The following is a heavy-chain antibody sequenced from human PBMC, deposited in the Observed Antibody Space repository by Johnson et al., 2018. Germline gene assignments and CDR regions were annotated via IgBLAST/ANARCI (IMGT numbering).Heavy chain of an antibody. CDR2: MNPNSGNS. J-gene: IGHJ6*02. V-gene: IGHV1-8*01. Sequence: QVQLVQSGAEVKKXGASVKVXCHASGYTFTSYDINWVRQATGQGPEWMGWMNPNSGNSGYAQKFQDIITMTRNTTISTAYMELRSLRSEDTAVYFCARFVPLSGMDVWGQGTTVTVSS. CDR3: ARFVPLSGMDV. CDR1: GYTFTSYD. D-gene: IGHD2-8*01.